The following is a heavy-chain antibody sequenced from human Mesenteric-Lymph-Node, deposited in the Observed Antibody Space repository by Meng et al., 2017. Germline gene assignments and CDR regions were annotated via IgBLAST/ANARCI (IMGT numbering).Heavy chain of an antibody. CDR2: INGSGGST. Sequence: GGSLRLSCAASGFTFSSYAMSWVRQAPGKGLEWVSAINGSGGSTYYADSVKGRFTISRDNSKNTLYLQMNSLRAEDTAVYYCAKDVMYSSGWYSDYWGQGTLVTVSS. D-gene: IGHD6-19*01. CDR1: GFTFSSYA. V-gene: IGHV3-23*01. J-gene: IGHJ4*02. CDR3: AKDVMYSSGWYSDY.